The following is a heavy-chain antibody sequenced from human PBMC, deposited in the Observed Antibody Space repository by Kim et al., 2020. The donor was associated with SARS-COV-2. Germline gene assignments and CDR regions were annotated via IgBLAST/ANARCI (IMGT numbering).Heavy chain of an antibody. V-gene: IGHV3-11*06. Sequence: VGGRFTISRDNAKNSVFLQMNRLRAEDTAVYYCARSISEIESHRIGVYFHHWGQGTLVTVSS. D-gene: IGHD3-10*01. CDR3: ARSISEIESHRIGVYFHH. J-gene: IGHJ1*01.